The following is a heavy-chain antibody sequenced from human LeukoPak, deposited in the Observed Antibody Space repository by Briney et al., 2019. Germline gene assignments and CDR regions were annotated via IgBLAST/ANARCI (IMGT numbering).Heavy chain of an antibody. D-gene: IGHD6-13*01. CDR3: AREEQQLVRLEAFDI. CDR1: GFTFGVYS. V-gene: IGHV3-48*01. Sequence: PGGSLRLSCAASGFTFGVYSMNWVRQAPGKGLEWVSYISSSSSTIYYADSVKGRFTISSDNAKNSLYLQMNSLRAEDTAVYYCAREEQQLVRLEAFDIWGQGTMVTVSS. CDR2: ISSSSSTI. J-gene: IGHJ3*02.